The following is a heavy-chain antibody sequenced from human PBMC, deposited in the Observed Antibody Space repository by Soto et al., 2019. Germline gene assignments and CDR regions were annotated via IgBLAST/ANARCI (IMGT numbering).Heavy chain of an antibody. CDR2: INHSGST. Sequence: SETLSLTCAVYGGSFSGYYWSWIRQPPGKGLEWIGEINHSGSTNYNPSLKSRVTISVDTSKNQFSLKLSSVTAADTAVYYCARGRGLRFLELLLYFDYWGQGTLVTVSS. V-gene: IGHV4-34*01. CDR3: ARGRGLRFLELLLYFDY. D-gene: IGHD3-3*01. CDR1: GGSFSGYY. J-gene: IGHJ4*02.